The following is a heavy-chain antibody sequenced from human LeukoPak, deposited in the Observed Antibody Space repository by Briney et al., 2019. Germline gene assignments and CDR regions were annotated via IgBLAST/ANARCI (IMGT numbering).Heavy chain of an antibody. CDR2: IYPGDSDT. CDR1: GYSFTSYW. D-gene: IGHD6-13*01. J-gene: IGHJ5*02. CDR3: ARLMTPGIAAAVWFDP. V-gene: IGHV5-51*01. Sequence: GESLKISCKGSGYSFTSYWIGWVRQMPGKGLEWMGIIYPGDSDTRYSPSFQGQVTISADKSISTAYLQWSSLKASDTAMYYCARLMTPGIAAAVWFDPWGQGTLVTVSS.